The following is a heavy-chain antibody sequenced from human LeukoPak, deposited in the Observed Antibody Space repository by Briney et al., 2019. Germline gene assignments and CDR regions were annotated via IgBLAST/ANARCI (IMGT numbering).Heavy chain of an antibody. J-gene: IGHJ4*02. Sequence: GGSLRLSCAASGITFSRFWMSWVRQAPGKGLQWVANINQDGSEKHYVDSVKGRFTISRDNAENSLYLQMNSLRAEDTAVYYCARGRITMVRGVHNYFDYWGQGTLVTVSS. D-gene: IGHD3-10*01. CDR3: ARGRITMVRGVHNYFDY. CDR1: GITFSRFW. V-gene: IGHV3-7*03. CDR2: INQDGSEK.